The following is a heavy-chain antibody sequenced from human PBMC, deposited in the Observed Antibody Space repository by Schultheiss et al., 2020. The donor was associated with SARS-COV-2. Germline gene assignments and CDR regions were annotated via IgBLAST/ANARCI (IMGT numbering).Heavy chain of an antibody. D-gene: IGHD3-3*01. Sequence: SETLSLTCTVSGGSITSHYWGWIRQPPGKGLEWIGYMSYSGTTNYNPSLKSRVSLTVDTSTNHFSLTLKSVTAADTAVYYCARLVYNFWSGYSLDSWGQGTLVTVSS. CDR3: ARLVYNFWSGYSLDS. CDR2: MSYSGTT. CDR1: GGSITSHY. J-gene: IGHJ5*01. V-gene: IGHV4-59*11.